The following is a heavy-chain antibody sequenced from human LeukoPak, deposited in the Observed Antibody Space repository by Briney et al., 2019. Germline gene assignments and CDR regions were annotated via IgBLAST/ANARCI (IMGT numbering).Heavy chain of an antibody. D-gene: IGHD3-22*01. V-gene: IGHV3-20*01. CDR1: GFTFDDYG. CDR3: ARDRGGITMIVVLDY. CDR2: INWNGGST. Sequence: PGGSLRLSCAASGFTFDDYGMSWVRQAPGKGLEWVSGINWNGGSTGYADSVKGRFTISSDNAKNSLYLQMNSLRAEGTALYHCARDRGGITMIVVLDYWGQGTLVTVSS. J-gene: IGHJ4*02.